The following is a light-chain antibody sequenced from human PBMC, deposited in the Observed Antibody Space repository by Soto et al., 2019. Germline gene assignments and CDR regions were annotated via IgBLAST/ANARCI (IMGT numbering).Light chain of an antibody. CDR3: QQYGSSSRT. J-gene: IGKJ1*01. V-gene: IGKV3-15*01. CDR1: QSVSSN. Sequence: EIVITQSPATLSVSPGERATLSCRASQSVSSNLAWYQQKPGQAPRLLIYGASTRATGIPARFSGSGSGTEFTLTISRLEPEDFGVYYCQQYGSSSRTFGQGTKVDI. CDR2: GAS.